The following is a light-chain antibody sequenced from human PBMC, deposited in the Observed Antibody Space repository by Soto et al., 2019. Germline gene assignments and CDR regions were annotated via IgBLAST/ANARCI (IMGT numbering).Light chain of an antibody. Sequence: EIVKTQSPATLSVSPGERATLSCRASQSVGSNLAWYQQKPGQAPSLLISGASTRATGIPARFSGSGSGTEFTLTISSLQSEDFAVYYCQQYIDWPETFGQGTKVEIK. J-gene: IGKJ2*01. CDR3: QQYIDWPET. CDR2: GAS. V-gene: IGKV3D-15*01. CDR1: QSVGSN.